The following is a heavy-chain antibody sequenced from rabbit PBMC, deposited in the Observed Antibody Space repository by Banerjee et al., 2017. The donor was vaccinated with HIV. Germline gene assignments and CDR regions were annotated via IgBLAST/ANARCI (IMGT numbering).Heavy chain of an antibody. CDR2: IEPGTSGRT. CDR3: ARSDAGGSGGWELDL. V-gene: IGHV1S45*01. Sequence: QEQLKESGGGLVQPGASLKLSCKASGFDFSSYGIIWVRQAPGKGLEWIAYIEPGTSGRTYYDSWAKDRFTITKTSSSTVIMQMTSMTAAATATYYCARSDAGGSGGWELDLWGQGTLVTVS. D-gene: IGHD8-1*01. CDR1: GFDFSSYG. J-gene: IGHJ3*01.